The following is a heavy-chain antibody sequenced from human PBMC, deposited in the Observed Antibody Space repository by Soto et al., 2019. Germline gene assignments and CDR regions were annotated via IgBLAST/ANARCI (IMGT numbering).Heavy chain of an antibody. V-gene: IGHV1-8*01. Sequence: VASVKVSCKASGYTFTSYDINWVRQATGQGLEWMGWMNPNSGNTGYAQKFQGRVTMTRNTSISTAYMELSSLRSEDTAVYYCARGTFYGSGCYYNRGWFDPWGQGTLVTVSS. CDR1: GYTFTSYD. CDR2: MNPNSGNT. J-gene: IGHJ5*02. CDR3: ARGTFYGSGCYYNRGWFDP. D-gene: IGHD3-10*01.